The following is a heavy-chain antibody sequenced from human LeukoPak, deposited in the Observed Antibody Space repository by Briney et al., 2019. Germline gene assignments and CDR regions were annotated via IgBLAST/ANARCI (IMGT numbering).Heavy chain of an antibody. J-gene: IGHJ6*03. CDR3: ARDGVTRRYNMYFYMDV. V-gene: IGHV3-30*04. D-gene: IGHD1-1*01. Sequence: GRSLRLSCAGSGFTFNDYALHWVRQAPGKGLEWVAFVAYDGSSVYYRESLKDRFTISRDYSRNTLYLQMDSLRGEDTAVYYCARDGVTRRYNMYFYMDVWGKGTTVTVSS. CDR1: GFTFNDYA. CDR2: VAYDGSSV.